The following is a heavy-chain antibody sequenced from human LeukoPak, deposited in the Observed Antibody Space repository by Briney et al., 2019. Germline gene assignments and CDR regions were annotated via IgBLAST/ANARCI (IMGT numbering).Heavy chain of an antibody. CDR3: GKERAGGYYEKGGAFDI. Sequence: GGSLRLSCAASGFTFSSYEMNWVRQAPGKGLEWVSGISWNSGSIGYADSVKGRFTISRDNAKNSLYLQMNSLRAEDMALYYCGKERAGGYYEKGGAFDIWGQGTMVTVSS. V-gene: IGHV3-9*03. CDR1: GFTFSSYE. J-gene: IGHJ3*02. D-gene: IGHD3-22*01. CDR2: ISWNSGSI.